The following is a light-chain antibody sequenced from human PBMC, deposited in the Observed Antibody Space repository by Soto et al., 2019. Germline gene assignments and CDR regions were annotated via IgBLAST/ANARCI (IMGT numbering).Light chain of an antibody. Sequence: DIQMTQSPSSLSASVGDEVTITGWASQTIMTYLNWYQLKPGKPPRLLIYAASSLQSGVPSRFSGSGSGTDFTLTISSLQPEDFATYSCQQSYNSPQTFGRGTKV. CDR3: QQSYNSPQT. CDR2: AAS. CDR1: QTIMTY. J-gene: IGKJ1*01. V-gene: IGKV1-39*01.